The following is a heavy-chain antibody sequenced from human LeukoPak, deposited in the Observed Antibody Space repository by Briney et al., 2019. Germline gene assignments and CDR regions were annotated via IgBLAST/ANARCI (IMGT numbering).Heavy chain of an antibody. CDR2: IYTNGST. D-gene: IGHD3-3*01. V-gene: IGHV4-61*02. CDR1: GGSISSGSYY. CDR3: ARADFWSGSSYYYYMDV. J-gene: IGHJ6*03. Sequence: SHTPSLTCTLSGGSISSGSYYSSWIRQPAGKGLEWIGRIYTNGSTHYNPSLKTIVTLVVDTVHPQFSLTLSSVTAADTAVYYCARADFWSGSSYYYYMDVWGKGTTVTVSS.